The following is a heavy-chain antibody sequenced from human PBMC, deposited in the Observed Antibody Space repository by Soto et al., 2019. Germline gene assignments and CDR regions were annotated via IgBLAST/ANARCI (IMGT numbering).Heavy chain of an antibody. D-gene: IGHD6-13*01. J-gene: IGHJ6*03. CDR2: INHSGST. CDR1: GGSFSGYY. CDR3: ARGRSSSRPEKTYYYYYMDV. Sequence: SETLSLTCAVYGGSFSGYYWSWIRQPPGKGLEWIGEINHSGSTNYNPSLKSRVTISVDTSKNQFSLKLSSVTAADTAVYYCARGRSSSRPEKTYYYYYMDVWGKGTTVTVSS. V-gene: IGHV4-34*01.